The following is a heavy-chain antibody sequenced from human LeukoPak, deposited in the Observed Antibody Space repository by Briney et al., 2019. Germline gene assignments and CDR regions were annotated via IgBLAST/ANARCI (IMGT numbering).Heavy chain of an antibody. CDR3: ARGFAAAYNWFDP. J-gene: IGHJ5*02. CDR1: GYTFTGYY. V-gene: IGHV1-2*02. D-gene: IGHD6-13*01. Sequence: ASVKVSCKASGYTFTGYYMHWVRQAPGQGLEWMGWINPNSGGTNYPQKFQGRVTMTRHTSISTAYMELSRLRSDDTAVYYCARGFAAAYNWFDPWGQGTLVTVSS. CDR2: INPNSGGT.